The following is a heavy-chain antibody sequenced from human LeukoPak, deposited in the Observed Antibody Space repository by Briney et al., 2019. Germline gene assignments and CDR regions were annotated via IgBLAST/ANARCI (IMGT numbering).Heavy chain of an antibody. CDR1: GYNFMNQW. CDR3: ARHRDTSSWSAMDV. CDR2: IYPGYSDT. V-gene: IGHV5-51*01. J-gene: IGHJ6*02. Sequence: GESLKISGKGSGYNFMNQWIGWVRQMPGKGLEWMGIIYPGYSDTIYSPSFQGQVTISSDKSISTPYLQWSSLKASDTPMYYCARHRDTSSWSAMDVWGQGTTVTVSS. D-gene: IGHD2-2*01.